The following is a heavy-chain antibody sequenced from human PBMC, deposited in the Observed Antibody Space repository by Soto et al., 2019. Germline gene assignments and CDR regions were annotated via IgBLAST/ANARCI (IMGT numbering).Heavy chain of an antibody. CDR3: ARDPEYSSSPADYYFDN. Sequence: ASVKVSCKASGYTFTSYGISWVRQAPGQGLEWMGWISAYNGNTNYAQKLQGRVTMTTDTSTSTAYMELRSLRSDDTAVYYCARDPEYSSSPADYYFDNGGQGTLVTVSS. CDR1: GYTFTSYG. J-gene: IGHJ4*02. V-gene: IGHV1-18*01. D-gene: IGHD6-6*01. CDR2: ISAYNGNT.